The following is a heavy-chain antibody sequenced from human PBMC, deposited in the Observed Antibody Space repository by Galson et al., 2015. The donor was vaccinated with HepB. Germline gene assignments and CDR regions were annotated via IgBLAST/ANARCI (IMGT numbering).Heavy chain of an antibody. J-gene: IGHJ6*02. CDR2: ISSSSSYI. CDR3: GVLNIGTTRVSGYYYGMDV. D-gene: IGHD2-8*01. V-gene: IGHV3-21*01. Sequence: SLRLSCAASGFTFSSYSMNWVRQAPGKGLEWVSSISSSSSYIYYADSVKGRFTISRDNAKNSLYLQMNSLRAEDTAVYYCGVLNIGTTRVSGYYYGMDVWGQGTTVTVSS. CDR1: GFTFSSYS.